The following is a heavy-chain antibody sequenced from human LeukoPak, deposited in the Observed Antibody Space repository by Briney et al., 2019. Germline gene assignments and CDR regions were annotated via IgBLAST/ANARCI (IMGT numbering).Heavy chain of an antibody. CDR1: GGSISSYH. CDR2: IYTSGST. Sequence: SETLSLACTVSGGSISSYHWSWIRQPAGKGLEWIGRIYTSGSTNYNPSLKSRVTMSVDTSKNQFSLKLSSVTAADTAVYYCARDWDSSGWYDYWGQGTLVTVSS. D-gene: IGHD6-19*01. J-gene: IGHJ4*02. CDR3: ARDWDSSGWYDY. V-gene: IGHV4-4*07.